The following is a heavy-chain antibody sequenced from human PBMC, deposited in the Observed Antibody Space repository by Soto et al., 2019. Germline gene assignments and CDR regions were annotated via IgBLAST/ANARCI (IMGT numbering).Heavy chain of an antibody. CDR1: GFTFSSYA. CDR3: ARDRGGYCSGGSCYGFDY. Sequence: GGSLRLSCAASGFTFSSYAMHWVRQAPGKGLEWVAVISYDGSNKYYADSVKGRFTISRDNSKNTLYLQMNSLRAEDTAVYYCARDRGGYCSGGSCYGFDYWGQGTLVTVSS. J-gene: IGHJ4*02. V-gene: IGHV3-30-3*01. CDR2: ISYDGSNK. D-gene: IGHD2-15*01.